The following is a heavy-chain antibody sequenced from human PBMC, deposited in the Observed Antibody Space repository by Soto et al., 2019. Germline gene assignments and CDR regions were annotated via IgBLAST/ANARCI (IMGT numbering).Heavy chain of an antibody. CDR2: IYWDDDK. Sequence: QITLKESGPTLVKPTQTLTLTCTFSGFSLTTRGVGVGWIRQPPGKALVGLALIYWDDDKRYSPSLKSMLTITKYTSKNKVVLTMTDIDPVDTATYYCTHRDSTIMIYGVDVWGQGTTVTVSS. J-gene: IGHJ6*02. CDR1: GFSLTTRGVG. CDR3: THRDSTIMIYGVDV. D-gene: IGHD3-16*01. V-gene: IGHV2-5*02.